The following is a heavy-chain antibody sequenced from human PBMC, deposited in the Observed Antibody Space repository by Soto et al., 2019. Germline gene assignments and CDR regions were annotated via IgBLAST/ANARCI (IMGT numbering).Heavy chain of an antibody. V-gene: IGHV4-39*01. CDR1: GGSISSSSYY. J-gene: IGHJ5*02. CDR2: IYYSGST. CDR3: ARHEFAGYGSSFRFSPRNWFDP. Sequence: SETLSLTCTVSGGSISSSSYYWGWIRQPPGKGLEWIGSIYYSGSTYYNPSLKSRVTISVDTSKNQFSLKLSSVTAADTAVYYCARHEFAGYGSSFRFSPRNWFDPSGQGTLVTVS. D-gene: IGHD6-6*01.